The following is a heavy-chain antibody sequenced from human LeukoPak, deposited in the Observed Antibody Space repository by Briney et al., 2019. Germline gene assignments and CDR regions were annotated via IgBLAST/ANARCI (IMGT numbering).Heavy chain of an antibody. CDR3: AKDKDTMVRGVTYYFDY. D-gene: IGHD3-10*01. Sequence: PGGSLRLSCAASGFTFDDYAMHWVRQAPGKGLEWVSGISWNSGSIGYADSVKGRFTISRDNAKNSLYLQMNSLRAEDTALYYCAKDKDTMVRGVTYYFDYSGQGTLVAVSS. CDR1: GFTFDDYA. CDR2: ISWNSGSI. V-gene: IGHV3-9*01. J-gene: IGHJ4*02.